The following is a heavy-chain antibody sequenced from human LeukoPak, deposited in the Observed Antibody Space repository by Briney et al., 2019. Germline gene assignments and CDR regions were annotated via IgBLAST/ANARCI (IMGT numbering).Heavy chain of an antibody. CDR2: IYYSGST. Sequence: ASETLSLTCTVSGGSISSSSYYWGWIRQPPGKGLEWIGSIYYSGSTYYNPSLKSRVTISVDTSKNQFSLKLSSVTAADTAVYYCARNYGDYNWFDPWGQRTLVTVSS. CDR3: ARNYGDYNWFDP. CDR1: GGSISSSSYY. J-gene: IGHJ5*02. V-gene: IGHV4-39*07. D-gene: IGHD4-17*01.